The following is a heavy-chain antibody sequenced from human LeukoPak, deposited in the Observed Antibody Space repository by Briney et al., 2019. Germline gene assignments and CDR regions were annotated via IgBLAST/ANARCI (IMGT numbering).Heavy chain of an antibody. CDR3: ARRGTSYYYYGMDV. CDR2: IYYSGST. J-gene: IGHJ6*02. V-gene: IGHV4-59*01. CDR1: GGSISSYY. Sequence: SETLSLTCTVSGGSISSYYWSWIRRPPGKGLEWIGYIYYSGSTNYNPSLKSRVTISVDTSKNQFSLKLSSVTAADTAVYYCARRGTSYYYYGMDVWGQGTTVTVSS. D-gene: IGHD2-2*01.